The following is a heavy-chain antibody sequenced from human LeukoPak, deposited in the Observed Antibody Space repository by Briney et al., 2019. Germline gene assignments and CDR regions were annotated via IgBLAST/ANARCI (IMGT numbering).Heavy chain of an antibody. CDR2: IYTSGST. Sequence: SETLSLTCTVSGGSISSGSYYWSWIRQPAGKGLEWIGRIYTSGSTNYNPSLKSRVTISVDTSKNQFSLKLSSVTAADTAVYYCARESHVGPYCSGGSCGGHDYWGQGTLVTVSS. CDR1: GGSISSGSYY. CDR3: ARESHVGPYCSGGSCGGHDY. V-gene: IGHV4-61*02. D-gene: IGHD2-15*01. J-gene: IGHJ4*02.